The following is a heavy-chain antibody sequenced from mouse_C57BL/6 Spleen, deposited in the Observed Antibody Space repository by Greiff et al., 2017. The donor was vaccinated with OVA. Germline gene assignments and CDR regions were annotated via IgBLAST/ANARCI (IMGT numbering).Heavy chain of an antibody. J-gene: IGHJ1*03. V-gene: IGHV14-3*01. Sequence: EVQLQQSGAELVKPGASVKLSCTASGFNIKDYYMHWVKQRPEQGLEWIGRIDPANGNTKYAPKFQGKATITADTSSNTAYLQLSSLTSEDTAIYYCARSGTTVVEGYFDVWGTGTTVTVSS. CDR1: GFNIKDYY. CDR2: IDPANGNT. CDR3: ARSGTTVVEGYFDV. D-gene: IGHD1-1*01.